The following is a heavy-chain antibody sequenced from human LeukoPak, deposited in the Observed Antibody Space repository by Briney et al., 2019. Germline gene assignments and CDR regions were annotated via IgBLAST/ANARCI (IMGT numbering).Heavy chain of an antibody. CDR3: ARGFLGDYFGSGSYYVFDY. CDR1: GDSIRSSSYY. D-gene: IGHD3-10*01. V-gene: IGHV4-61*02. CDR2: FYTSGST. J-gene: IGHJ4*02. Sequence: SETLSLTCTVSGDSIRSSSYYWSWIRQPAGKGLEWIGRFYTSGSTKYNPSLKSRVTMSEDTSKNQFSLKLSSVTAADTAVYYCARGFLGDYFGSGSYYVFDYWGQGTLVTVSS.